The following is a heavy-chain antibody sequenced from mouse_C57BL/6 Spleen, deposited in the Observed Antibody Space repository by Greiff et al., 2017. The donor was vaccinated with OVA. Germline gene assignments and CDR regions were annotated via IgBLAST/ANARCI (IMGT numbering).Heavy chain of an antibody. CDR1: GYAFSSYW. Sequence: VQLQQSGAELVKPGASVKISCKASGYAFSSYWMNWVKQRPGKGLEWIGQIYPGDGDTNYNGKFKGKATLTADKSSSTAYMQLSSLTSEDSAVYFCAREFYYGSSYDYWGQGTTLTVSS. J-gene: IGHJ2*01. V-gene: IGHV1-80*01. CDR3: AREFYYGSSYDY. D-gene: IGHD1-1*01. CDR2: IYPGDGDT.